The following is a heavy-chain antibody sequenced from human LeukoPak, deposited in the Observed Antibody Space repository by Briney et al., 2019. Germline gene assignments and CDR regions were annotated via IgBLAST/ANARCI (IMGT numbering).Heavy chain of an antibody. D-gene: IGHD1-1*01. CDR2: IIPIFGTA. CDR1: GDTFSSYA. CDR3: ARGRGDNWHQFDY. J-gene: IGHJ4*02. V-gene: IGHV1-69*01. Sequence: SVKVSCKASGDTFSSYAISWVRQAPGQGLEWMGGIIPIFGTANYAQKFQGRVTITADESTSTAYMELSSLRSEDTAVYYCARGRGDNWHQFDYWGQGTLVTVSS.